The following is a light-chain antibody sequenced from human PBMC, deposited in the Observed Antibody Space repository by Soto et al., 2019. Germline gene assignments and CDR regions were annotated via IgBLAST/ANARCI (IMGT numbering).Light chain of an antibody. Sequence: QSALTQPASVSGSAGQSITISCTGTSSDIGGYDYVSWYRHHPGKAPRLILYDVSNRPSGVSNRFSGSKSGNTASLTISGLQAEDEAEYYCSSYATSSTLDVFGTGTKLTVL. V-gene: IGLV2-14*03. CDR1: SSDIGGYDY. CDR3: SSYATSSTLDV. J-gene: IGLJ1*01. CDR2: DVS.